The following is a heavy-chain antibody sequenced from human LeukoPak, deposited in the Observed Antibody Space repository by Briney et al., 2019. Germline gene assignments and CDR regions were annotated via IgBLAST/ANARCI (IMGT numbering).Heavy chain of an antibody. J-gene: IGHJ4*02. CDR3: ARHFGYSGYDGDY. V-gene: IGHV5-51*01. CDR2: IYSGDSDI. CDR1: GYTFTKYW. Sequence: GESLKISCKASGYTFTKYWIAWVRQMPGKGLEWMGIIYSGDSDIRYSPSFRGQVTISADKSITTAYLQWSSLKASDTAMYYCARHFGYSGYDGDYWGQGTLVTVSS. D-gene: IGHD5-12*01.